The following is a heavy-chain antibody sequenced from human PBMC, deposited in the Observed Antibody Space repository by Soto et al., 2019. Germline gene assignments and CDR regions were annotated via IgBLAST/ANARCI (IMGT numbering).Heavy chain of an antibody. V-gene: IGHV1-69*06. Sequence: QVQLVQSGAEVKKPGSSVKVSCKASGGTFSSYAISWVRQAPGQGLEWMGGIIPIFGTANYAQKLQGRVTMTTDTSTSTAYMELRSLRSDDTAVYYCARDRIPSHYFDYWGQGTLVTVSS. D-gene: IGHD2-21*01. CDR3: ARDRIPSHYFDY. J-gene: IGHJ4*02. CDR2: IIPIFGTA. CDR1: GGTFSSYA.